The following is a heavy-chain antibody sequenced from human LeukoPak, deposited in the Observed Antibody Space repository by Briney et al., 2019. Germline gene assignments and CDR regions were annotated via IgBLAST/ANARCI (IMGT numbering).Heavy chain of an antibody. CDR3: ARLVPPGWFDP. Sequence: SETLSLTCTVSGGSISSSSYYWGWIRQPPGKGLEWIANIYYSGSTYLNPSLKSRVTISIDTSKNQFSLKLTSVTAADTAVYYCARLVPPGWFDPWGQGTLVTVSS. V-gene: IGHV4-39*01. D-gene: IGHD6-6*01. CDR2: IYYSGST. CDR1: GGSISSSSYY. J-gene: IGHJ5*02.